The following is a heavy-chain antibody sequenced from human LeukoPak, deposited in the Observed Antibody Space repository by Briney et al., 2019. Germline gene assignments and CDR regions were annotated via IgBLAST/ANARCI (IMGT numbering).Heavy chain of an antibody. J-gene: IGHJ4*02. Sequence: VASVKVSCKASGYTFTGYYMHWVRQAPGQRPEWMGWINPNSGGTNYAQTFQGRVTMTRDTSISTAYMELSRLRSDDTAVYYCATDGGHDGGFDYWGQGTLVTVSS. CDR2: INPNSGGT. V-gene: IGHV1-2*02. CDR1: GYTFTGYY. D-gene: IGHD5-12*01. CDR3: ATDGGHDGGFDY.